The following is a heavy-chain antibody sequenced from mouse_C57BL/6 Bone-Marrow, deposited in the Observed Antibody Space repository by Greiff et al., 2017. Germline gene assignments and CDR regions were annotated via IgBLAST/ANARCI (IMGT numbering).Heavy chain of an antibody. Sequence: EVQLQQSGAELVRPGASVKLSCTASGFNIKDDYIHWVKQRPEQGLEWIGWIDPEIGDTEYASKFQGKATITSDTSSNTAYIQLSILPSEDTAVYYCSSFDGNYFDFWGQGTPLTVAS. CDR2: IDPEIGDT. D-gene: IGHD2-3*01. V-gene: IGHV14-4*01. CDR3: SSFDGNYFDF. CDR1: GFNIKDDY. J-gene: IGHJ2*01.